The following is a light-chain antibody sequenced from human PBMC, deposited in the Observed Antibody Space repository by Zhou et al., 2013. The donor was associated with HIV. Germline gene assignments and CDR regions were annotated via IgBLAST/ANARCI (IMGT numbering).Light chain of an antibody. Sequence: EVLMTQSPATLSVSPGERATLSCRASQSVSSNLAWYQQQPGQAPRLLIYDASNRATGIPARFSGSGSGTDFTLTISSLEPEDFAVYYCQHRSNWLTFGGGTKVEIK. CDR2: DAS. CDR3: QHRSNWLT. J-gene: IGKJ4*01. CDR1: QSVSSN. V-gene: IGKV3-11*01.